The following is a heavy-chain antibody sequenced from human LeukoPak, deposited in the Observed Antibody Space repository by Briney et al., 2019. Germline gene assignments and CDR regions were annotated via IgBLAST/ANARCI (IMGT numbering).Heavy chain of an antibody. V-gene: IGHV3-48*01. CDR3: ARDFGDYSYYYYMDV. Sequence: GGSLRLSCAASRFTFSSYSMNWVRQPPGKGLAWVSYISSSSSTIYYADSVKGRFTISRDNDKNSLYLQMNSLRAEDTAVYYCARDFGDYSYYYYMDVWGKGTTVTVSS. J-gene: IGHJ6*03. CDR2: ISSSSSTI. D-gene: IGHD4-17*01. CDR1: RFTFSSYS.